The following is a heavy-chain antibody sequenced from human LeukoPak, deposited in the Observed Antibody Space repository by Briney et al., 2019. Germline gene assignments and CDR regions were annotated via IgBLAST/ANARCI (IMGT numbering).Heavy chain of an antibody. CDR3: ARHVSSSNADY. Sequence: GASVKVSCKASGYTFSNYYMHWVRQAPGQGLEWMGWINPSSGGTNFAQKFQGRVTMTRDTSISTAYMELHGLRSDDTAVYYCARHVSSSNADYWGQGTLVTVSS. CDR1: GYTFSNYY. V-gene: IGHV1-2*02. D-gene: IGHD2-8*01. CDR2: INPSSGGT. J-gene: IGHJ4*02.